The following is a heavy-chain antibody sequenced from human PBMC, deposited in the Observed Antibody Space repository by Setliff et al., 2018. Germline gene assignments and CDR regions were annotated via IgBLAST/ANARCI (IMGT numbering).Heavy chain of an antibody. J-gene: IGHJ4*03. Sequence: GGSLRLSCAASGFTFSSSAMAWVRQAPGKGLEWVSYISSSSSTIYYADSVKGRFTISRDNAKNSLYLRMNSLGAEDTAVYYCARDCGWYYYDSSGYYDYWGRGTMVTVSS. CDR2: ISSSSSTI. CDR3: ARDCGWYYYDSSGYYDY. V-gene: IGHV3-48*04. CDR1: GFTFSSSA. D-gene: IGHD3-22*01.